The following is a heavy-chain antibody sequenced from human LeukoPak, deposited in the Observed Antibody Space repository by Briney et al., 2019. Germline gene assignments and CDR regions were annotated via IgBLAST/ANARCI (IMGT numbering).Heavy chain of an antibody. Sequence: GGSLRLSCVASGFTFSSYAMSWVRQAPGKGLEWVSAISGSGVTTHYAGSVKGRFSISRDNSKNTLYLQMNSLRAEDTALYYCAKEPAYCGGDCYSLIDYWGQGTLVTVSS. CDR1: GFTFSSYA. CDR2: ISGSGVTT. D-gene: IGHD2-21*02. CDR3: AKEPAYCGGDCYSLIDY. J-gene: IGHJ4*02. V-gene: IGHV3-23*01.